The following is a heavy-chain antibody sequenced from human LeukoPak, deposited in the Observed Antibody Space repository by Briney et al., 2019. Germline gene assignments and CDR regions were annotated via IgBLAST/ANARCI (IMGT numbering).Heavy chain of an antibody. V-gene: IGHV3-30-3*01. J-gene: IGHJ4*02. CDR3: ARATRGTYDY. Sequence: GGSLRLSCAASGFTFSSYAMHWVRQAPGKGLEWVAVISYDGSNKYYADSVKGRFTISGDNSKNTLYLQMNSLRAEDTAVYYCARATRGTYDYWGQGTLVTVSS. D-gene: IGHD3-16*01. CDR1: GFTFSSYA. CDR2: ISYDGSNK.